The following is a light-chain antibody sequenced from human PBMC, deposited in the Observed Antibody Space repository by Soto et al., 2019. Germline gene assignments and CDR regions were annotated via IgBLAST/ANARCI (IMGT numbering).Light chain of an antibody. CDR2: EGS. Sequence: QSVLTQPASVSGSPGQSITISCTGTSSDVGSYRLVSWYQQHPGKAPKLMIYEGSKRPSGVSNRFSGSKSGNTASLTIAGLQAEDDADYYCCSYASSNTYVFGTGTKVTVL. CDR3: CSYASSNTYV. CDR1: SSDVGSYRL. J-gene: IGLJ1*01. V-gene: IGLV2-23*01.